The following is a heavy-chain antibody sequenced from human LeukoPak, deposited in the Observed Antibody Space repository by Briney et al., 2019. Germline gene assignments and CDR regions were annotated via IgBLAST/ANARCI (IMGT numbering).Heavy chain of an antibody. J-gene: IGHJ4*02. Sequence: GASLRLSCTASGFTFSSFEMNWVRQAPGKGLEWLSYISSSGTTIYYADSVRGRLTISRDDAKNSLYLQMNSLRAEDTAVYYCARDQGNYWGRGTLVTVSS. V-gene: IGHV3-48*03. CDR2: ISSSGTTI. CDR1: GFTFSSFE. CDR3: ARDQGNY.